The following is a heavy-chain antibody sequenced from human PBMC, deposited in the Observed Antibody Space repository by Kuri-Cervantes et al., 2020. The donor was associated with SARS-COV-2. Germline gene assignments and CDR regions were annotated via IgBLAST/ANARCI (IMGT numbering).Heavy chain of an antibody. D-gene: IGHD3-22*01. J-gene: IGHJ4*02. CDR1: GLTFSRYA. CDR3: ASPPEYDSSGSPFDY. Sequence: GGSLRLSCAASGLTFSRYAMSWVRQAPGKGLEWVSAVSGSGRRTYYVDSVKGRFTISRDNSKNTLYLQMNSLRAEDTAVYYCASPPEYDSSGSPFDYWGQGTLVTVSS. CDR2: VSGSGRRT. V-gene: IGHV3-23*01.